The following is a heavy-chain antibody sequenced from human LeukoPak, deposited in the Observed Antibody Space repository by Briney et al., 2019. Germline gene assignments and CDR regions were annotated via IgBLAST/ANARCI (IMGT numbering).Heavy chain of an antibody. V-gene: IGHV1-18*01. CDR3: FFQAEDGIRYFDWLLPPDY. CDR1: RDTFTSYG. CDR2: ISTYNGNT. J-gene: IGHJ4*02. Sequence: ASVKVSCKASRDTFTSYGISWVRPATVQLLEYIGWISTYNGNTNYAQKLQGRVTMTTDTSTSTAYLELRSLRSDDTAVYYFFFQAEDGIRYFDWLLPPDYWGQGTLVTVSS. D-gene: IGHD3-9*01.